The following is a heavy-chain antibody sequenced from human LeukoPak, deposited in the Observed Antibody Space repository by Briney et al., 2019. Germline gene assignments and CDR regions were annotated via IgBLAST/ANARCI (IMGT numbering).Heavy chain of an antibody. CDR1: GFTLSSYT. CDR3: AKCMDILTGYLWYLDY. V-gene: IGHV3-21*01. J-gene: IGHJ4*02. Sequence: GGSLRLSCATSGFTLSSYTMNWVRQAPGKGLEWVSSISSSSSYIYYADSVKGRFTISRDNAKNSLYLQMNSLRAEDTAVYYCAKCMDILTGYLWYLDYWGQGTLVTVSS. CDR2: ISSSSSYI. D-gene: IGHD3-9*01.